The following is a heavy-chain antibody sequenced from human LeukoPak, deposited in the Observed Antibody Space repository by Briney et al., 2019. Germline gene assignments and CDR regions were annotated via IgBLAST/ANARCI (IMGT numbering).Heavy chain of an antibody. V-gene: IGHV5-10-1*01. CDR3: ERNMEEGRGFDY. CDR1: GYRFTSYW. J-gene: IGHJ4*02. CDR2: IDPSDSYT. Sequence: PGESLKISCQASGYRFTSYWISWGRQMPGKGLEWMGRIDPSDSYTNYSPSFQGHVTISADKSISTAYLPWSSLKASDTAMYYCERNMEEGRGFDYWGQGTLVTVSS. D-gene: IGHD3-10*01.